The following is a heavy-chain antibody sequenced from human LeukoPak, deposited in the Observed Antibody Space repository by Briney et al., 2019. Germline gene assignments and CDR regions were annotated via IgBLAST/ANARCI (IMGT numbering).Heavy chain of an antibody. CDR3: AKVGKLRYFDWLFTPTFDY. CDR2: IYYSGST. CDR1: GGSISSYY. J-gene: IGHJ4*02. V-gene: IGHV4-59*08. Sequence: SETLSLTCTVSGGSISSYYWSWIRQPPGKGLEWIGYIYYSGSTNYNPSLKSRVTISVDTSKNQFSLKLSSVTAADTAVYYCAKVGKLRYFDWLFTPTFDYWGQGTLVTVSS. D-gene: IGHD3-9*01.